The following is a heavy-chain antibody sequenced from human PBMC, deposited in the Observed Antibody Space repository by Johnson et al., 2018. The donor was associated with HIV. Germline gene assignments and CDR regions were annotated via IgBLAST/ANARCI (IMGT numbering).Heavy chain of an antibody. D-gene: IGHD2-21*02. V-gene: IGHV3-30*03. Sequence: QVQLVESGGGVVQPGRSLRLSCAASGFAFSSYGMAWVRQAPGKGLEWVAVISYDGSNKYYADSVKGRFTISRDNAKNSVYLQMNSLRAEDTAVYYCARVVVVTAKGAFDIWGQGTLVTVSS. CDR3: ARVVVVTAKGAFDI. CDR2: ISYDGSNK. CDR1: GFAFSSYG. J-gene: IGHJ3*02.